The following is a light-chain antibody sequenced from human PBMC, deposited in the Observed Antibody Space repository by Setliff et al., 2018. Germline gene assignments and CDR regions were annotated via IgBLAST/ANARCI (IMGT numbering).Light chain of an antibody. V-gene: IGKV3-15*01. CDR2: GVS. J-gene: IGKJ4*01. Sequence: EIVMTQSPATLSVSPGERATLSCRTSQSVSNNLAWYQQKPGQAPRLLIYGVSTRATGIPTRISGSGAGTEFTLTISSLQSEDFAIYYCQQYNDRPRTFGGGTKVDIK. CDR1: QSVSNN. CDR3: QQYNDRPRT.